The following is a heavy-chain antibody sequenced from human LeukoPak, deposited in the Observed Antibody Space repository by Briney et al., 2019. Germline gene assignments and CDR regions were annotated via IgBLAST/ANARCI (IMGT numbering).Heavy chain of an antibody. D-gene: IGHD7-27*01. J-gene: IGHJ6*02. CDR2: IYYSGST. CDR3: ARVLGTRYYYYCMDV. V-gene: IGHV4-59*01. CDR1: GGSISSYY. Sequence: SETLSLTCTVSGGSISSYYCSWIRQPPGKGLEWIGYIYYSGSTNYNPSLKSRVTISVDRSKNQFSLKLSSLTAAGTAVYYCARVLGTRYYYYCMDVWGQGTTVTVSS.